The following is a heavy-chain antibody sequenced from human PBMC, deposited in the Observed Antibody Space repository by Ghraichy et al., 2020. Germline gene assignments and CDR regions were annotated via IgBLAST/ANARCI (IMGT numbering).Heavy chain of an antibody. V-gene: IGHV3-23*01. D-gene: IGHD1-26*01. CDR1: GFTFSSYA. CDR3: AKGPTTGSYYHYFDY. Sequence: GGSLRLSCAASGFTFSSYAMSWVRQAPGKGLEWVSAISGSGGTTYYADSVKGRFTISRDNSKNTLYLHMNSLRAEDTAVYYCAKGPTTGSYYHYFDYWGQGTLVTVSS. CDR2: ISGSGGTT. J-gene: IGHJ4*02.